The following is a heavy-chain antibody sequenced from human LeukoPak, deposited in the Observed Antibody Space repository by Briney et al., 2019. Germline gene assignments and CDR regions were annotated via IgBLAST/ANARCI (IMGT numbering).Heavy chain of an antibody. J-gene: IGHJ6*03. D-gene: IGHD3-10*01. V-gene: IGHV4-39*01. CDR2: IYYSGDT. Sequence: SETLSLTCTVSGVSFSSSAYCWGWIRQPPGQGLEWIGSIYYSGDTYDNPSLKSRVTISVDTSRSQFSLNLNSVAAADTAIYYCARGSRGNYYYNYMDVWGKGTTVTVSS. CDR1: GVSFSSSAYC. CDR3: ARGSRGNYYYNYMDV.